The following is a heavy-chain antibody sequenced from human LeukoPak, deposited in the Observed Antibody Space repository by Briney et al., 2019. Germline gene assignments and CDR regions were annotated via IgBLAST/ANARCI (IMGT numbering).Heavy chain of an antibody. CDR3: ARHYYDSSGYYE. V-gene: IGHV5-51*01. CDR2: IYPGDSDT. J-gene: IGHJ4*02. D-gene: IGHD3-22*01. Sequence: VIIYPGDSDTRYSPSFQGQVTISSDKSISTAYLQWSSLKASDTAMYYCARHYYDSSGYYEWGQGTLVTVSS.